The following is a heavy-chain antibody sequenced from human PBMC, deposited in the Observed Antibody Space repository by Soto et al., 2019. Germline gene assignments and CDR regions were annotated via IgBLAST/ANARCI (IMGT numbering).Heavy chain of an antibody. J-gene: IGHJ5*02. V-gene: IGHV1-46*01. Sequence: ASVKVSCDAAGYTFTSYYMHWVRHAPGQGLEWMGIINPSGGSTSYAQKFQGRVTMTRDTSTSAVYMELSSLRSEDTAVYYCAREASGLDPWGQGTLVTVSS. D-gene: IGHD3-10*01. CDR1: GYTFTSYY. CDR3: AREASGLDP. CDR2: INPSGGST.